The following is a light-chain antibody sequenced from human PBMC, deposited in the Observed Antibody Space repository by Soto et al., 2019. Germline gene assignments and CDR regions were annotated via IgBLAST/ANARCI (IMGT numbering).Light chain of an antibody. CDR1: QSVISSY. CDR2: DAS. CDR3: QQYGSTPDT. V-gene: IGKV3D-20*01. Sequence: EIVLTQSPATLSLSPGERATLSCGASQSVISSYLAWYQKKPGLAPRLLIYDASSRATGIPDRFSGSGSGTDFALTISRLEPEDFAVYYCQQYGSTPDTFGHGTKLEIK. J-gene: IGKJ2*01.